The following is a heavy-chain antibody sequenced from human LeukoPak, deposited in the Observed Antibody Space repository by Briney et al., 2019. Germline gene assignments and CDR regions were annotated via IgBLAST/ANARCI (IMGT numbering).Heavy chain of an antibody. Sequence: QPGGSLRLSCAASGFTFSSYAISWVRQAPGKGLECVSPINGNGGSTDYADSVKGRFTISRDNSKNTLYLQMNSLRAEDAAVYFCAKAPVTSCRGAYCYPFDSWGQGTLVTVSS. D-gene: IGHD2-21*01. J-gene: IGHJ4*02. CDR1: GFTFSSYA. CDR2: INGNGGST. V-gene: IGHV3-23*01. CDR3: AKAPVTSCRGAYCYPFDS.